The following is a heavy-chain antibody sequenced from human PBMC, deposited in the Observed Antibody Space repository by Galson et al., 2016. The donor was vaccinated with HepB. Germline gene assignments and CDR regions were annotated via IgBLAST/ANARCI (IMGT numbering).Heavy chain of an antibody. CDR2: ILHSGRV. V-gene: IGHV5-51*01. Sequence: SGAEVKKPGESLKISCKGSGYRFTSYWIGWVRQMPGKGLEWIGQILHSGRVNYTPSLGSRVTISVDRSNNHFSLRLTSVTAADTALYYCARQRRGGPSDYWGQGMLVIVSS. CDR3: ARQRRGGPSDY. D-gene: IGHD5-24*01. J-gene: IGHJ4*02. CDR1: GYRFTSYW.